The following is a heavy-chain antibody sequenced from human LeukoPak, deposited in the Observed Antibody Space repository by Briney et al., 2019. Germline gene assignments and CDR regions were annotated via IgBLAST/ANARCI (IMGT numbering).Heavy chain of an antibody. CDR1: GGSISSYY. CDR2: IYYSGST. V-gene: IGHV4-59*01. D-gene: IGHD1-14*01. Sequence: SETLSLTCTVSGGSISSYYWSWIRQPPGKGLEWIGYIYYSGSTNYNPSLKSRVTISVDTSKNQFSLKLSSVTAADTAVYYCARDASSSPEPYYSYGMDVWGQGTTVTVSS. J-gene: IGHJ6*02. CDR3: ARDASSSPEPYYSYGMDV.